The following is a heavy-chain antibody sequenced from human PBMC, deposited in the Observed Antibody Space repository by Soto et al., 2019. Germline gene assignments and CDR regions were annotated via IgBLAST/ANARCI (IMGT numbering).Heavy chain of an antibody. CDR3: AYSAPNSGIQN. Sequence: QVQLVQSGAEVKKPGSSVKVSCKASGGTFSSYTISWVRQAPGQGLEWMGRIIPILGIANYAQKFQGRVTSTADKSTSTAYMELSSLRSEDTAVYYCAYSAPNSGIQNWGQGTLVTVSS. J-gene: IGHJ4*02. V-gene: IGHV1-69*02. CDR1: GGTFSSYT. CDR2: IIPILGIA. D-gene: IGHD3-10*01.